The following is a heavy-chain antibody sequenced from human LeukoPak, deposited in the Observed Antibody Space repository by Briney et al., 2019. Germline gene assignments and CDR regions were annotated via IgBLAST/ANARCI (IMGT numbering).Heavy chain of an antibody. D-gene: IGHD3-22*01. CDR1: GASTTSYY. J-gene: IGHJ4*02. CDR2: IYSDGTT. CDR3: ARDTRFYDTSGYYYFDY. V-gene: IGHV4-59*01. Sequence: WETLSLTCSVSGASTTSYYWNWIRQAPGKGLEWIGYIYSDGTTSYSPSLRSRVTISIDTSRNQFSLKLSSVTAADAAVYYCARDTRFYDTSGYYYFDYWGQGALVTVSS.